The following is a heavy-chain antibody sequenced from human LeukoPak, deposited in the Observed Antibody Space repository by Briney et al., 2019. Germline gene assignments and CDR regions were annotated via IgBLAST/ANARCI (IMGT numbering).Heavy chain of an antibody. Sequence: ASVKFSCKASGYTFRGNYIHWLRQAPGQGLEWMGWIDANNGVTKSAQKFQGRVTMSRDTSISTAYMDLSSLSPDDAAVYYCARDPSSVTLYFFDYWGQGTLVTVPS. CDR3: ARDPSSVTLYFFDY. V-gene: IGHV1-2*02. CDR1: GYTFRGNY. J-gene: IGHJ4*02. D-gene: IGHD4-11*01. CDR2: IDANNGVT.